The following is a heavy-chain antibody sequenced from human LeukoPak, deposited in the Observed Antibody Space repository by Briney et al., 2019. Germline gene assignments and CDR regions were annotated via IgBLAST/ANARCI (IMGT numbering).Heavy chain of an antibody. CDR3: ARAVRLRYFDWSPRDYGMDV. CDR1: GGSISSGDYY. Sequence: SQTLSLTCTVSGGSISSGDYYWSWIRQPPGKGLEWIGYIYYSGSTYYNPSLKSRVTISVDTSKNQFSLKLSSVTAADTAAYYCARAVRLRYFDWSPRDYGMDVWGKGTTVTVSS. J-gene: IGHJ6*04. D-gene: IGHD3-9*01. V-gene: IGHV4-30-4*01. CDR2: IYYSGST.